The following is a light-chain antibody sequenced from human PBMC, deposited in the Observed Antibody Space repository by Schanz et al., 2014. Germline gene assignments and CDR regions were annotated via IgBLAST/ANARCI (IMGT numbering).Light chain of an antibody. CDR2: NVN. CDR3: CSYAGSPYV. V-gene: IGLV2-11*01. CDR1: NSDVGGYDY. J-gene: IGLJ1*01. Sequence: QSALTQPRSVSGSPGQSVTISCTGTNSDVGGYDYVSWYKQHPGKAPKLLIYNVNERPSGVPDRFSGSKSGNTASLTISGLQAEDDADYYCCSYAGSPYVFGTGTKLTVL.